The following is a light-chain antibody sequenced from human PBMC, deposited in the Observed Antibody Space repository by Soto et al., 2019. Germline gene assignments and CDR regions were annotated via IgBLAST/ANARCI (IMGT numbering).Light chain of an antibody. V-gene: IGLV2-14*03. CDR1: HSDIGGYDY. CDR2: GVN. Sequence: QSALTQPASVSGSPGQSISISCTGTHSDIGGYDYVSWYQQHPGEAPKLMISGVNNRPSGISSRFSGSKSGNTASLTISGLQPEDEAYYYCSSSVVTGAQVIFGGGTKVTVL. CDR3: SSSVVTGAQVI. J-gene: IGLJ2*01.